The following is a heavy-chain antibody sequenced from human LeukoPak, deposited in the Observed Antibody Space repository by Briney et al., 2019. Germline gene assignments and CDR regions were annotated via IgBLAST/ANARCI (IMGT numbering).Heavy chain of an antibody. D-gene: IGHD5-12*01. CDR3: ARREYSGYDFDF. V-gene: IGHV5-51*01. J-gene: IGHJ4*02. CDR2: IYPRDSDT. Sequence: GESLQISFQASGYIFTNYWIGWVRPMPGKGLEWMGIIYPRDSDTRYSPSFQGQVTVSADKSISTAYLQWNTLEASDTAMYYCARREYSGYDFDFWGQGTLVTVSS. CDR1: GYIFTNYW.